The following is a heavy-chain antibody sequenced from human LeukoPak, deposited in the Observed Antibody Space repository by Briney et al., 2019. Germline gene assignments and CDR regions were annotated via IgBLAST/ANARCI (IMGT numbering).Heavy chain of an antibody. Sequence: PSETLSLTCTVSGGSISSYYWSWIRQPPGKGLEWIGYIYYSGSTNYNPSLKSRVTISVDTSKNQFSLKLSSVIAADTAVYYCARSNVLLWSGELTPYWYFDLWGRGTLVTVSS. D-gene: IGHD3-10*01. J-gene: IGHJ2*01. CDR1: GGSISSYY. CDR3: ARSNVLLWSGELTPYWYFDL. CDR2: IYYSGST. V-gene: IGHV4-59*01.